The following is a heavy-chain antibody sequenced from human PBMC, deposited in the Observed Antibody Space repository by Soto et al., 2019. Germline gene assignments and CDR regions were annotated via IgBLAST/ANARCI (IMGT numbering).Heavy chain of an antibody. V-gene: IGHV3-30*03. Sequence: PGGSLRLSCAASGFAFRNSWMNWVRQAPGKGLEWVAVISYDGSNKYYANSVKGRFTISRDNSKNTLYLQMNSLRAEDTAVYYCAHTVQGWLLPTTPDAFDIWGQGTMVTVSS. CDR1: GFAFRNSW. J-gene: IGHJ3*02. CDR2: ISYDGSNK. D-gene: IGHD3-22*01. CDR3: AHTVQGWLLPTTPDAFDI.